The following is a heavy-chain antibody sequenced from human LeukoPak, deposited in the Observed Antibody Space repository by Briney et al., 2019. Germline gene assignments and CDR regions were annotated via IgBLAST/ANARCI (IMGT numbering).Heavy chain of an antibody. D-gene: IGHD5-24*01. CDR2: INHSGST. J-gene: IGHJ4*02. CDR1: GGSFSGYY. V-gene: IGHV4-34*01. CDR3: ASLQYGISDY. Sequence: SETLSLTCAVYGGSFSGYYWSWLRQPPGKGLEWIGEINHSGSTNYNPSLKSRVTISVDTSKNQFSLKLSSVTAADTAAYYCASLQYGISDYWGQGTLVTVSS.